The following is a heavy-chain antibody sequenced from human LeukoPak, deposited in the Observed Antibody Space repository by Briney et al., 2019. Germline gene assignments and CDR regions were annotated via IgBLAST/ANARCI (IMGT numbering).Heavy chain of an antibody. V-gene: IGHV3-7*03. Sequence: GGSLRLSCAASRFTFSTYWMSWVRQAPGKGLEWVANIKQDGSEKAYVDSVKGRFTISRDNAKNSLYLQMNSLRAEDTAVYYCASLTSGSRAFDYWGQGTLVTVSS. CDR1: RFTFSTYW. CDR2: IKQDGSEK. J-gene: IGHJ4*02. CDR3: ASLTSGSRAFDY. D-gene: IGHD2-15*01.